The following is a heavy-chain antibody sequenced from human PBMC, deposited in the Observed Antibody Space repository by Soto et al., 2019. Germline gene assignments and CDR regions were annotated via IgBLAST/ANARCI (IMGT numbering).Heavy chain of an antibody. D-gene: IGHD3-3*01. J-gene: IGHJ4*02. CDR2: INPENGDT. CDR3: ARDHSSFLGDSDY. CDR1: GYTFTSYC. V-gene: IGHV1-18*01. Sequence: QVQLLQSGAEVKKPGASLKVSCRASGYTFTSYCISWVRQAPGQGLEWMAWINPENGDTKYAQKFQGRVTMTTDTSTSTAYMELRSLRSDDTAMYYCARDHSSFLGDSDYWGQGTLVAVSS.